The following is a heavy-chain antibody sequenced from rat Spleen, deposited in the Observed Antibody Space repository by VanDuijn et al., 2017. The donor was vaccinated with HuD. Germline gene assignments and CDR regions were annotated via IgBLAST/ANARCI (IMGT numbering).Heavy chain of an antibody. J-gene: IGHJ3*01. CDR2: INSAGTT. CDR1: GHSISSAYR. Sequence: EVQLQESGPGLVKPSQSLSLTCSVSGHSISSAYRWNWIRKFPGNKLEWMGYINSAGTTIYSPSLKSRISITRDTSKNQIFLQVNSVTTEDTATYFCARSDGVHYFLPFADWGQGSLVTVSS. V-gene: IGHV3-3*01. CDR3: ARSDGVHYFLPFAD. D-gene: IGHD1-12*02.